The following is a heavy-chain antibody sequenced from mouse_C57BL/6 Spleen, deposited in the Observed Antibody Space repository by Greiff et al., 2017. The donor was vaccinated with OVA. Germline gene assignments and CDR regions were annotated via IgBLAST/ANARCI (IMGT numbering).Heavy chain of an antibody. J-gene: IGHJ4*01. Sequence: EVQLQQSGPELVKPGASVKISCKASGYTFTDYYMNWVKQSHGKSLEWIGDINPNNGGTSYKQKFKGKATLTVDKSSSTAYMELRSLTSEDSAVYYCARSTPYYAMDYWGQGTSVTVSS. CDR3: ARSTPYYAMDY. CDR1: GYTFTDYY. CDR2: INPNNGGT. V-gene: IGHV1-26*01.